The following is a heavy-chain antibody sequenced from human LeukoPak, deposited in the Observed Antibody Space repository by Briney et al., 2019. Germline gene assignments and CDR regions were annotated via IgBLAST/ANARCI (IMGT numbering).Heavy chain of an antibody. CDR2: INHSGST. D-gene: IGHD2-2*01. Sequence: PGGSLRLSCAASGFTFSSYWMTWVRQAPGKGLEWIGEINHSGSTYYNPSLKSRVTISVDTSKNQFSLKLSSVTAADTAVYYCARAGCSSTSCYDEYYYYYYMDVWGKGTTVTVSS. J-gene: IGHJ6*03. CDR3: ARAGCSSTSCYDEYYYYYYMDV. V-gene: IGHV4-34*01. CDR1: GFTFSSYW.